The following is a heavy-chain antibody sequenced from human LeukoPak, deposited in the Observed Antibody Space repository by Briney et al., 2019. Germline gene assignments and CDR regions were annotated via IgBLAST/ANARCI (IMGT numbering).Heavy chain of an antibody. D-gene: IGHD2-2*01. CDR3: ARQGGYSSSPDY. CDR1: GGSISSYY. V-gene: IGHV4-59*08. Sequence: PSETLSLTCTVSGGSISSYYWNWIRQPPGKGLEWIGYIYYSGSTNYNPSLKSRVVISVYAAKNQFSLKLSSVTAADPPVYSCARQGGYSSSPDYWGQGTLVTVSS. CDR2: IYYSGST. J-gene: IGHJ4*02.